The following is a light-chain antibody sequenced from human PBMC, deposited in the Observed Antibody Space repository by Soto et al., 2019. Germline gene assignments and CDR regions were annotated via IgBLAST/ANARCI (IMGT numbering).Light chain of an antibody. CDR2: KAS. J-gene: IGKJ2*01. V-gene: IGKV1-5*03. CDR1: QSITSW. Sequence: DVQMTQSPSTLSASVGDRVTITCRASQSITSWLAWYQQKPGKAPKLLIYKASTLESGVPSRFSGSGSGTEFTLTISSLRPDDFARYYCQQYNRYPYTFGQGTKLEIK. CDR3: QQYNRYPYT.